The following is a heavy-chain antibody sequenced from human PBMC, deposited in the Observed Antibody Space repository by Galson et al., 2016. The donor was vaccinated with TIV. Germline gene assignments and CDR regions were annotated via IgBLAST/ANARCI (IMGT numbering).Heavy chain of an antibody. CDR1: GFTFSGHS. CDR3: ARIIGYWVGYYSMDV. V-gene: IGHV3-21*01. CDR2: ISNSGDYI. D-gene: IGHD2-8*02. Sequence: SLRLSCAASGFTFSGHSMNWVRQAPGKGLEWVSSISNSGDYIYYSDLMKGRFTISRDNAKKSLYLQMHSLRAEDTAVYYCARIIGYWVGYYSMDVWGQGTTVTVSS. J-gene: IGHJ6*02.